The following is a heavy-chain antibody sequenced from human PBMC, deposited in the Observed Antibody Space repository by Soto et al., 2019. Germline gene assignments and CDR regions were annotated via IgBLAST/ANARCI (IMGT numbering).Heavy chain of an antibody. CDR3: ARAYYDFWSRLPYYYYYGMDV. Sequence: QVQLQQWGAGLLKPSETLSLTCAVYGGSFSGYYWSWIRQPPGKGLEWIGEINHSGSTNYNPSLKSRVTISVDTSKNQFSLKLSSVTAADTAVYYCARAYYDFWSRLPYYYYYGMDVWGQGTTVTVSS. J-gene: IGHJ6*02. CDR1: GGSFSGYY. CDR2: INHSGST. D-gene: IGHD3-3*01. V-gene: IGHV4-34*01.